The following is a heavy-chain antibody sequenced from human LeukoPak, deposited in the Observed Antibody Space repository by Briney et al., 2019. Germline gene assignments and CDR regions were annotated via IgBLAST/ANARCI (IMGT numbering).Heavy chain of an antibody. D-gene: IGHD2-2*01. CDR3: ASGNCSSTSCNDEVFDY. J-gene: IGHJ4*02. CDR2: INHSGST. CDR1: GGSFSGYY. Sequence: PSETLSLTCAVYGGSFSGYYWSWIRQPPGKGLEWIGEINHSGSTNYNPSLKSRVTISVDTSKNQFSLKLSSVTAADTAVYYCASGNCSSTSCNDEVFDYWGQGTLVTVSS. V-gene: IGHV4-34*01.